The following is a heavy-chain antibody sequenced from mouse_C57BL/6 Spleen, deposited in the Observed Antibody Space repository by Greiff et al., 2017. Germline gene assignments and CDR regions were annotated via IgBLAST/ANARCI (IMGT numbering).Heavy chain of an antibody. D-gene: IGHD1-1*01. Sequence: QVQLKQPGAELVKPGASVKVSCKASGYTFTSYWMHWVKQRPGQGLEWIGRIHPSDSDTNYNQKFKGKATLTVDKSSSTAYMQLSSLTAMQSAVYYSAISGGYYCGSSSYWYFDVWGTGTTVTVSS. J-gene: IGHJ1*03. V-gene: IGHV1-74*01. CDR1: GYTFTSYW. CDR3: AISGGYYCGSSSYWYFDV. CDR2: IHPSDSDT.